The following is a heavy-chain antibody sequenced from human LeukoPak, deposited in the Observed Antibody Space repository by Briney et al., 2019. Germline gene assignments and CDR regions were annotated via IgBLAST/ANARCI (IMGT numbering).Heavy chain of an antibody. CDR3: ASLYYDILTGYDYYGMDV. CDR1: GFTFSSYW. V-gene: IGHV3-7*03. J-gene: IGHJ6*04. Sequence: GSLRLSCAASGFTFSSYWMSWVRQAPGKGLEWVANIKQDGSEKYYVDSVKGRFTISRDNAKNSLYLQMNSLRAEDTAVYYCASLYYDILTGYDYYGMDVWGKGTTVTVSS. CDR2: IKQDGSEK. D-gene: IGHD3-9*01.